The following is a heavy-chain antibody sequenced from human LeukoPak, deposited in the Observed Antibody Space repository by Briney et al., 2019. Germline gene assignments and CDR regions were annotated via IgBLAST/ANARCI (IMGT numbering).Heavy chain of an antibody. J-gene: IGHJ3*02. Sequence: GGSLRLSCAASGFTFSSYSMNWVRQAPGKGLEWVSSISSSSYYIYYADSVKGRFTISRDNAKNSLYLQMHSLRAEDTAVYYCARAGYSGNYRDAFDIWGQGTMVTVSS. V-gene: IGHV3-21*01. D-gene: IGHD1-26*01. CDR1: GFTFSSYS. CDR3: ARAGYSGNYRDAFDI. CDR2: ISSSSYYI.